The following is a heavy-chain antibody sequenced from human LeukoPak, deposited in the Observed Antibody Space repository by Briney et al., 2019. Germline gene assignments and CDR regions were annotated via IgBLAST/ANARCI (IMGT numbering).Heavy chain of an antibody. Sequence: GRSLRLSCAASGFTFSSYGMHWVRQAPGKGLEWVAVISYDGSNKYYVDSVKGRFTISRDNSKNTLYLQMNSLRAEDTAVYYCAKASNWNGPDYWGQGTLVTVSS. CDR1: GFTFSSYG. V-gene: IGHV3-30*18. D-gene: IGHD1-1*01. J-gene: IGHJ4*02. CDR2: ISYDGSNK. CDR3: AKASNWNGPDY.